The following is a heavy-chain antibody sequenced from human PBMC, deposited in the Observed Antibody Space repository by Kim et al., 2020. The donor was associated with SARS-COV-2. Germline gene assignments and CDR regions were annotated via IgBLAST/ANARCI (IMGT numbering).Heavy chain of an antibody. CDR3: ASAARRVYFFDY. Sequence: YYAYSVKGPFTISRDNSKNTLYLQMNSLRAEDTAVYYCASAARRVYFFDYWGQGTLVTVSS. V-gene: IGHV3-30*03. D-gene: IGHD6-6*01. J-gene: IGHJ4*02.